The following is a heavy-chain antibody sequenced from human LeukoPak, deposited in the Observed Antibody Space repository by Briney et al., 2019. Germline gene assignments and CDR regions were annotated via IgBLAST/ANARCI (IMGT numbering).Heavy chain of an antibody. V-gene: IGHV1-69*13. CDR1: GYTFTGYY. D-gene: IGHD1-26*01. CDR3: ARGGWDPHANWFDP. Sequence: ASVKVSCKASGYTFTGYYMHWVRQAPGQGLEWMGGIIPIFGTANYAQKFQGRVTITADESTSTAYMELSSLRSEDTAVYYCARGGWDPHANWFDPWGQGTLVTVSS. CDR2: IIPIFGTA. J-gene: IGHJ5*02.